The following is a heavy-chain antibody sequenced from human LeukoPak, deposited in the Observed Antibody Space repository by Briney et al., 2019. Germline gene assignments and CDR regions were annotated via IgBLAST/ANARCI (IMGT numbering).Heavy chain of an antibody. CDR2: ISGSGGST. V-gene: IGHV3-23*01. CDR1: GFTFSSYG. D-gene: IGHD3-10*01. Sequence: PGGSLRLSCAASGFTFSSYGMSWVRQAPGKGLEWVSAISGSGGSTYYADSVKGRFTISRDNSKNTLYLQMNSLRAEDTAVYYCTKGPPYGSGSYQYYFDYWGQGTLVTVSS. J-gene: IGHJ4*02. CDR3: TKGPPYGSGSYQYYFDY.